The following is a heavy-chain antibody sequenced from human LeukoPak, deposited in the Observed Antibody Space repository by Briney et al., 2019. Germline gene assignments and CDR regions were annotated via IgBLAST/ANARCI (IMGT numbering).Heavy chain of an antibody. J-gene: IGHJ4*02. CDR3: AKDDGYNSFYFDY. V-gene: IGHV3-33*06. Sequence: GGSLRLSCAASGFTFSSYGMHWVRQAPGKGLEWVAVIWYDGSNKYYADSVKGRFTISRDNSKNTLYLQMNSLKAKDTAVYYCAKDDGYNSFYFDYWGQGTLVTVSS. D-gene: IGHD5-24*01. CDR1: GFTFSSYG. CDR2: IWYDGSNK.